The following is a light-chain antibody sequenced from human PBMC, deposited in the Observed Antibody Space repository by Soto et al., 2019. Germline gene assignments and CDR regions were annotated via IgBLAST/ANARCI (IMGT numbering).Light chain of an antibody. CDR1: SSDVGAYDL. V-gene: IGLV2-23*01. Sequence: SPLTQPDSVSGSPGQSITISCIGTSSDVGAYDLVSWYQQYPGTAPRLIIYENITRPSGSDSRFSGSKSGNTAALTISGLRAEDESNYHCCSYAGNRSFVFGGGTKVTVL. J-gene: IGLJ2*01. CDR3: CSYAGNRSFV. CDR2: ENI.